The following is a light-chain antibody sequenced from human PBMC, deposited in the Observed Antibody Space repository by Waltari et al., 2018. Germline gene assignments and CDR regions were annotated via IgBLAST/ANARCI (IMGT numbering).Light chain of an antibody. CDR3: QQCNSNSPWT. CDR1: QNISTC. CDR2: NVT. V-gene: IGKV1-5*01. Sequence: DIQMTQSPSTLSASVGDRVIITCRASQNISTCLAWYQQKNGRAPNLLIYNVTTLQSGVPSKFSGSGSDHEFTFTSSSLQPDEFTTYYRQQCNSNSPWTFGQGTKVEIK. J-gene: IGKJ1*01.